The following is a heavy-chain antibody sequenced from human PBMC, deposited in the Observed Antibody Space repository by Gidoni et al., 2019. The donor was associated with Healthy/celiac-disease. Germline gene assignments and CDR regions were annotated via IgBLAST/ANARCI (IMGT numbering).Heavy chain of an antibody. CDR2: ISAYNGNT. D-gene: IGHD6-13*01. J-gene: IGHJ3*02. V-gene: IGHV1-18*01. CDR3: ARDRPTPLIAAAGSWDDAFDI. Sequence: QVQLVQSGAEVKKPGASVKVSCKASGYNFTSYGISWVRQAPGQGLEWMGWISAYNGNTNYAQKLQGRVTMTTDTSPSTAYMELRSLRSDDTAVYYCARDRPTPLIAAAGSWDDAFDIWGQGTMVTVSS. CDR1: GYNFTSYG.